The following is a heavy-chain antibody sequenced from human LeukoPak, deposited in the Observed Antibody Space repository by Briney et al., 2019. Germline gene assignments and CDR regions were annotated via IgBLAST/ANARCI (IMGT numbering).Heavy chain of an antibody. CDR2: IKPVSGAT. V-gene: IGHV1-2*06. CDR1: GYTFINYY. J-gene: IGHJ3*02. Sequence: ASVKVSCKASGYTFINYYIHWVRQAPGQGLEWMGRIKPVSGATNSAQKFQGRVTMTRDTSITTAYMDLGSLRSDDTAVYYCAITYVNNAFDIWGQGTMVTVSS. CDR3: AITYVNNAFDI. D-gene: IGHD3-10*02.